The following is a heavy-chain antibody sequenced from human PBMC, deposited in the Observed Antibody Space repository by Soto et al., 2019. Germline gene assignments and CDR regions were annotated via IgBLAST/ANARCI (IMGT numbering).Heavy chain of an antibody. J-gene: IGHJ6*02. CDR2: MNPNSGNT. D-gene: IGHD3-22*01. Sequence: ASVKVSCKASGYTFTSYDINWVRQATGQGLEWMGWMNPNSGNTGYAQKFQGRVTMTRNTSISTAYMELSSLRSEDTAVYYCASTAGDSSGYYYGYSHYGMDVWGQGTTVTVSS. CDR1: GYTFTSYD. V-gene: IGHV1-8*01. CDR3: ASTAGDSSGYYYGYSHYGMDV.